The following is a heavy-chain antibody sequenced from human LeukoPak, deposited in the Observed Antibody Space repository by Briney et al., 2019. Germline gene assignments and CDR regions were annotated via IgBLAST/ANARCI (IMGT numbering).Heavy chain of an antibody. V-gene: IGHV3-7*03. Sequence: GGSLRLSCAASGFTFSTYYMSWVRQAPGKGLEWVANIKPDGSEGYYVDSVKGRFTISRDNAKNSLYLQVNSLRAEDTAVYYCARYRYCSSANCYGDYWGQGTLVTVSS. CDR3: ARYRYCSSANCYGDY. J-gene: IGHJ4*02. CDR1: GFTFSTYY. D-gene: IGHD2-2*01. CDR2: IKPDGSEG.